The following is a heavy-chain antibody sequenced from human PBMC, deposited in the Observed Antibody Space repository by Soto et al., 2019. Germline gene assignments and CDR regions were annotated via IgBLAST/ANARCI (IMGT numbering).Heavy chain of an antibody. D-gene: IGHD1-26*01. CDR1: GGTFSSYP. CDR3: ARPRTVGTTKGYDY. CDR2: IIPIFGII. V-gene: IGHV1-69*01. J-gene: IGHJ4*02. Sequence: QVQLVQSGAEVKKPGSSVKVSCKASGGTFSSYPLSWVRQAPGQGLEWMGGIIPIFGIINSAQKLQGRVSITADESTSTAVMELSSLTSEDTAVYYCARPRTVGTTKGYDYWGQGTLVTVAS.